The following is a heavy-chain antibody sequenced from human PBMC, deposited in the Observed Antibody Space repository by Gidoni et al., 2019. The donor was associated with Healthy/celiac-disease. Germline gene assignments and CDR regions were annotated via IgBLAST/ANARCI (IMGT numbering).Heavy chain of an antibody. CDR2: ISYDGSNK. CDR3: ARGAGWLQLDSYFDY. V-gene: IGHV3-30*04. CDR1: GFPFSSYA. J-gene: IGHJ4*02. Sequence: QVQLVESGGGVVQPGRSLRLSCAASGFPFSSYAMHWVRQAPGKGLEWVAVISYDGSNKYYADSVKGRFTISRDNSKNTLYLQMNSLRAEDTAVYYCARGAGWLQLDSYFDYWGQGTLVTVSS. D-gene: IGHD1-1*01.